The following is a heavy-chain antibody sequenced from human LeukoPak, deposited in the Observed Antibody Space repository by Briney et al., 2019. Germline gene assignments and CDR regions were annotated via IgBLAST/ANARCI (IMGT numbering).Heavy chain of an antibody. CDR2: TSAYNGNT. Sequence: ASVKVSCKASGYTFTSYGISWVRQAPGQGLEWMGWTSAYNGNTNYAQKLQGRVTMTTDTSTSTAYMELRSLRSDDTAVYYCARVREIVGATNWFDPWGQGTLVTVSS. V-gene: IGHV1-18*01. CDR1: GYTFTSYG. J-gene: IGHJ5*02. D-gene: IGHD1-26*01. CDR3: ARVREIVGATNWFDP.